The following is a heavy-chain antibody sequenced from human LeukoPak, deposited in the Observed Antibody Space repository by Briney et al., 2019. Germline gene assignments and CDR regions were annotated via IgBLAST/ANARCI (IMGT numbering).Heavy chain of an antibody. CDR1: GYTFTSYY. CDR2: INPSGGST. V-gene: IGHV1-46*01. D-gene: IGHD6-19*01. Sequence: ALVKVSCKASGYTFTSYYMHWVRQAPGQGLEWMGIINPSGGSTSYAQKFQGRVTMTRDTSTSTVYMELSSLRSEDTAVYYCARERIAVAGTGYFQHWGQGTLVTVSS. CDR3: ARERIAVAGTGYFQH. J-gene: IGHJ1*01.